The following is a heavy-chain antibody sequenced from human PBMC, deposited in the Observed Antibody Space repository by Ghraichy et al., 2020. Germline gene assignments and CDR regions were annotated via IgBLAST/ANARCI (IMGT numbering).Heavy chain of an antibody. J-gene: IGHJ5*02. CDR3: ARGHITMVRGISGWFDP. D-gene: IGHD3-10*01. V-gene: IGHV4-31*02. Sequence: SQTLSLTCTVSGGSISSGGYYWSWIRQHPGKGLEWIGYIYYSGTIYYNPSLKSRVSISVDTSKNQFSLKLSSVTAADTAVYYCARGHITMVRGISGWFDPWGQGTLVTVSS. CDR1: GGSISSGGYY. CDR2: IYYSGTI.